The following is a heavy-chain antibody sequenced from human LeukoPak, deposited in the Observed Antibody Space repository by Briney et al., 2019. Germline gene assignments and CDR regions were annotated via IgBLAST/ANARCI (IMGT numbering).Heavy chain of an antibody. D-gene: IGHD3-9*01. Sequence: PRGSLRLSCAASGFTSSDYYMSWIRQAPGKGLEWVSYISSSGSTIYYADSVKGRFTISRDNSKNTLYLQMNSLRAEDTAVYYCAKTIDYDILTGHDYWGQGTLVTVSS. J-gene: IGHJ4*02. CDR3: AKTIDYDILTGHDY. CDR1: GFTSSDYY. CDR2: ISSSGSTI. V-gene: IGHV3-11*04.